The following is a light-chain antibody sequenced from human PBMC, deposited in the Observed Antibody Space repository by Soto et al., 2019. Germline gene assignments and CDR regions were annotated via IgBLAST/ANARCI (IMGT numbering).Light chain of an antibody. CDR1: QSVCNRC. CDR2: GAS. Sequence: ETVLTQSPGTLSLSPGERVTLSCRASQSVCNRCLAWYQQKPGQSPRLLIYGASTRATGIPDRFSGSGSGTDFTLTISRLEPEDFAVYYCQQYGSSPWTFGQGTKVEIK. J-gene: IGKJ1*01. CDR3: QQYGSSPWT. V-gene: IGKV3-20*01.